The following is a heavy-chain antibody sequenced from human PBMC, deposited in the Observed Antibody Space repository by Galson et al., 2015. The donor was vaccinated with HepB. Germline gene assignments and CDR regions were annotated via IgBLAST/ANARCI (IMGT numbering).Heavy chain of an antibody. D-gene: IGHD1-26*01. CDR3: ARLLIVGAAYYYGMDV. J-gene: IGHJ6*02. CDR2: IYPGDSDT. CDR1: GSSFTSYW. Sequence: QSGAEVTKPGESLKISCKGSGSSFTSYWIGWVRQMPGKGLEWMGIIYPGDSDTRYSPSFQGQVTISADKSISTAYLQWSSLKASDTAMYYCARLLIVGAAYYYGMDVRGQGTTITVSS. V-gene: IGHV5-51*01.